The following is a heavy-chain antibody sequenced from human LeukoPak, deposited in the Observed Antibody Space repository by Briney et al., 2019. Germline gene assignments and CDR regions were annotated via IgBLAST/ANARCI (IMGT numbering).Heavy chain of an antibody. Sequence: GESLKISCKGSGYSFTNYWIGWVRQMPGKGLEWMGIIYPGDSDTRYSPSFQGQVTISADKSISTAYLQWSSLKASDTAMYYCARIRVTKGYYYYMDVWGKGTTVTVSS. V-gene: IGHV5-51*01. CDR3: ARIRVTKGYYYYMDV. CDR2: IYPGDSDT. J-gene: IGHJ6*03. CDR1: GYSFTNYW. D-gene: IGHD4-17*01.